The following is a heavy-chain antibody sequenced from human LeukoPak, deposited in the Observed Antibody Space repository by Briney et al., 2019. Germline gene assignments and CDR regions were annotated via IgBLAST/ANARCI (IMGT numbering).Heavy chain of an antibody. CDR1: GGSIISYY. D-gene: IGHD3-16*01. V-gene: IGHV4-59*01. J-gene: IGHJ4*02. Sequence: SEALSLTCTVSGGSIISYYWSWIRQPPGKGLEWIGYIYYSGSTNYNPSLKSRVTISVDTSKNQFSLKLSSVTAADTAVYYYARAVMAIDYWGQGTLVTVSS. CDR3: ARAVMAIDY. CDR2: IYYSGST.